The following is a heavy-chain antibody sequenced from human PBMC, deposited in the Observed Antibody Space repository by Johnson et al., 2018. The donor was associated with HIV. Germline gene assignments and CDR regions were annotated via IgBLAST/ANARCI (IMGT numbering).Heavy chain of an antibody. D-gene: IGHD3-3*01. CDR3: ARAPEVWELRHPGTFDV. Sequence: QLQLVESGGSVVQPGGSLRLSCAASGVTISSFGMHWVRQAPGTGLEWVAFIRYDGSNKYYADSVKGRLTISRDNSKNTLYLQMNSLRAEDTSVYYCARAPEVWELRHPGTFDVWGQGTLVTVSS. J-gene: IGHJ3*01. CDR1: GVTISSFG. V-gene: IGHV3-30*02. CDR2: IRYDGSNK.